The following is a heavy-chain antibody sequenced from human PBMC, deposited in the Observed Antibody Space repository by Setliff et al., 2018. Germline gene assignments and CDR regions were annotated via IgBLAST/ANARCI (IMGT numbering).Heavy chain of an antibody. CDR2: SNHSGNT. Sequence: SETLSLTCSVYGESFSNNYWSWIRQPPGKGLEWIGESNHSGNTTNHPSLKSRLTMSVDTSKNQFSLNLNSVTAADTAVYFCARTTHYDFWSGYLYWGQGTLVTVSS. CDR1: GESFSNNY. J-gene: IGHJ4*02. CDR3: ARTTHYDFWSGYLY. D-gene: IGHD3-3*01. V-gene: IGHV4-34*01.